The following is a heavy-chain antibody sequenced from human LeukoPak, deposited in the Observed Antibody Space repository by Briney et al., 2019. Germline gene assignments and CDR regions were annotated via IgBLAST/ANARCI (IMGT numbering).Heavy chain of an antibody. D-gene: IGHD3-3*01. CDR3: ARDRFLEWSFDP. CDR1: GGSISSGGYY. CDR2: IYYSGST. Sequence: PSRTLSLTCTASGGSISSGGYYWSWIRQHPGKGLEWIGYIYYSGSTYYNPSLKSRVTISVDTSKNQFSLKLSSVTAADTAVYYCARDRFLEWSFDPWGQGTLVTVSS. J-gene: IGHJ5*02. V-gene: IGHV4-31*03.